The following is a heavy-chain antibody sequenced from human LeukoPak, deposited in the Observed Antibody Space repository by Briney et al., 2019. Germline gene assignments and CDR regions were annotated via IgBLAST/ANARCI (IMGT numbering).Heavy chain of an antibody. V-gene: IGHV3-66*01. CDR1: GFSFDDYG. CDR2: IYIGGST. D-gene: IGHD3-16*01. J-gene: IGHJ4*02. Sequence: GGSLRLSCAASGFSFDDYGMSWVRQAPEKGLEWVSSIYIGGSTYYADSVKGRFTISRDNPNNTLYLQMHSLRAEDTAVYYCAREISRFGIWGQGTLVTVSS. CDR3: AREISRFGI.